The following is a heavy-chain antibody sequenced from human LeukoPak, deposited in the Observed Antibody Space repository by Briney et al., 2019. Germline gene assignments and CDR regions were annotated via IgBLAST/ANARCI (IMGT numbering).Heavy chain of an antibody. CDR1: GYTFTGYY. V-gene: IGHV1-2*02. CDR2: INPNSGGT. J-gene: IGHJ3*02. D-gene: IGHD1-1*01. Sequence: ASVKVSCKASGYTFTGYYMHWVRQAPGQGLEWMGWINPNSGGTNYAQKFQGRVTMTEDTSTDTAYMELSSLRSEDTAVYYCATEWNDVGGAFDIWGQGTMVTVSS. CDR3: ATEWNDVGGAFDI.